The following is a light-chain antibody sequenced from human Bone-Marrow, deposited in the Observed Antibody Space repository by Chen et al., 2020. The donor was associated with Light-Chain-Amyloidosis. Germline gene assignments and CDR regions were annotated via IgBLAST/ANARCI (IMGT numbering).Light chain of an antibody. V-gene: IGLV3-25*03. J-gene: IGLJ2*01. Sequence: SYELTQPPSVSVSPGQTARITCPGDDLPTNYAYWYPQKPGQAPVLVIHRDTARPSGIYERFSGSSSGNTATLTSSGVQAEAEADYHCQAADSSGTYEVIFGGGTKLTVL. CDR2: RDT. CDR1: DLPTNY. CDR3: QAADSSGTYEVI.